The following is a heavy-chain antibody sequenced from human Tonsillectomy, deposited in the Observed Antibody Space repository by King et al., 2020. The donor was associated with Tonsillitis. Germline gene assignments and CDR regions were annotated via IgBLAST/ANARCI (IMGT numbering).Heavy chain of an antibody. V-gene: IGHV1-18*01. CDR1: GYTFTNHL. D-gene: IGHD2-15*01. J-gene: IGHJ5*02. CDR3: ARDLGYCTCGSCYSEGLNP. CDR2: ISNYKGNT. Sequence: QLVQSGAEVKKPGASVKVSCKASGYTFTNHLIMWVRQAPGHGLEWMGWISNYKGNTNYAQKLQGRVTMTTDTSTSTAYMELRNLRSDDTAVYYFARDLGYCTCGSCYSEGLNPWGQGTLVTVSS.